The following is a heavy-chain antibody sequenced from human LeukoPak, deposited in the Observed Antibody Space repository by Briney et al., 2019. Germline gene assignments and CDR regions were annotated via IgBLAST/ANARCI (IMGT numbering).Heavy chain of an antibody. CDR3: ARGRIVGAANWYFDL. CDR1: GGSISSYY. Sequence: NPSETLSLTCTVSGGSISSYYWSCIRQPPGKGLEWIGYIYYSGSTNYNPSLKSRVTISVDTSKNQFSLKLSSVTAADTAVYYCARGRIVGAANWYFDLWGRGTLVTVSS. CDR2: IYYSGST. D-gene: IGHD1-26*01. J-gene: IGHJ2*01. V-gene: IGHV4-59*01.